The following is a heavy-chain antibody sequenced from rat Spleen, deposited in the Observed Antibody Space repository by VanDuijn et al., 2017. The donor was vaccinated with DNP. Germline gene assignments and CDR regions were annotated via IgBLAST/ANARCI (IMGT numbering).Heavy chain of an antibody. Sequence: EVQLVESGGDLVQPGRSLKLSCVASGFTFSNYGMAWVRQVPGKGLEWVASINTDGDTTYYPDSVKGRFTVSRDNAENTVCLQMNSLRSEDTATYYGAKDRTGGFAMDAWGQGTSVTVSS. CDR3: AKDRTGGFAMDA. CDR2: INTDGDTT. J-gene: IGHJ4*01. CDR1: GFTFSNYG. D-gene: IGHD4-1*01. V-gene: IGHV5-58*01.